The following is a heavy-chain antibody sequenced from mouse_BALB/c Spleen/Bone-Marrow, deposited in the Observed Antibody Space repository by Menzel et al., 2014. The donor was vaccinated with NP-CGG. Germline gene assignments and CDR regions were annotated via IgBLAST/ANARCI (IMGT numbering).Heavy chain of an antibody. V-gene: IGHV14-3*02. CDR1: GFNIKDTY. D-gene: IGHD2-4*01. CDR2: IDPANGNT. Sequence: VQLKDSGAELVKPGASVKLSCTASGFNIKDTYMHWVKQRPEQGLEWIGRIDPANGNTKYDPKFQGKATITADTPSNTAYLQLSSLTSEDTAVYYCARGYYDYVYAMDYWGQGTSVTVSS. CDR3: ARGYYDYVYAMDY. J-gene: IGHJ4*01.